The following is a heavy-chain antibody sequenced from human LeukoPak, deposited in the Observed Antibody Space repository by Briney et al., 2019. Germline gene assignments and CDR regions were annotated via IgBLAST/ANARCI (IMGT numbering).Heavy chain of an antibody. CDR1: GGFISSGSYY. V-gene: IGHV4-61*02. D-gene: IGHD6-19*01. Sequence: PSETLSLTCTVSGGFISSGSYYWSWIRQPAGKGLEWIGRIYTSGSTNYNPSLKSRVTISVDTSKNQFSLKLSSVTAADTAVYYCARHYTTGYSSGWSRGWFDPWGQGTLVTVSS. CDR3: ARHYTTGYSSGWSRGWFDP. CDR2: IYTSGST. J-gene: IGHJ5*02.